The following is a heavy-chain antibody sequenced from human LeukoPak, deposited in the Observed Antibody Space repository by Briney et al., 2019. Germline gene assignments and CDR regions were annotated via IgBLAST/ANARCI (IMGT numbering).Heavy chain of an antibody. J-gene: IGHJ4*02. V-gene: IGHV4-59*12. D-gene: IGHD6-13*01. Sequence: SETLSLTCTVSGGSISSYYWSWIRQPPGKGLEWIGYIYYSGGTNYNPSLKSRVTISVDTSKNQFSLKLTSVTAADTAFYYCARPAVPYSSSRYYFDYWGQGTLVTVSS. CDR1: GGSISSYY. CDR3: ARPAVPYSSSRYYFDY. CDR2: IYYSGGT.